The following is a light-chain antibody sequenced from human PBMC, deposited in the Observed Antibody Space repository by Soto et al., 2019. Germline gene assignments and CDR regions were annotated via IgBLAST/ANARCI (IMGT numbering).Light chain of an antibody. CDR3: QQYETFSGT. CDR1: HNINKR. J-gene: IGKJ1*01. Sequence: DIQMTQSPFTLSASVGDRVTITCRASHNINKRLAWHQQKPGKAPKVLIYDASALPRGVPSRFSGSGSGTKFTLTIASLQSDDFATYYCQQYETFSGTFGPGTKVDIK. V-gene: IGKV1-5*01. CDR2: DAS.